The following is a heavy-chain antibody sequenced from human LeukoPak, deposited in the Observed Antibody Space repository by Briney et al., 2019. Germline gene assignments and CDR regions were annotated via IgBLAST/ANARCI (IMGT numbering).Heavy chain of an antibody. CDR3: ARGPPNAVFVLVIEA. V-gene: IGHV1-3*04. CDR1: GYNFISYA. D-gene: IGHD3-3*01. CDR2: IHTDNGDT. Sequence: ASVKVSCKASGYNFISYAMHWVRQAPGQRLEWMGWIHTDNGDTKYSHYFLGRVTITRDTSANTAYMELSSLRSEDTAVYYCARGPPNAVFVLVIEAGGQGPRAPVAS. J-gene: IGHJ1*01.